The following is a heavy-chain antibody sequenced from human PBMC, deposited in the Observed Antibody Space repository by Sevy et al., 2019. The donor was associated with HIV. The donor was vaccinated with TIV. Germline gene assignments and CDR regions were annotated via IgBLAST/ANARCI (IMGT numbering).Heavy chain of an antibody. CDR2: ISGRSSYI. D-gene: IGHD2-2*01. J-gene: IGHJ4*02. CDR1: GFIFSNYS. CDR3: ARVLRVVRIDYFDY. Sequence: GGSLRLSCAAPGFIFSNYSMNWVRQAPGKGLEWVSSISGRSSYIYNADSVKGRFTISRDNAKNSLYLQMNSLRAEDTAVYYCARVLRVVRIDYFDYWGQGTLVTVSS. V-gene: IGHV3-21*01.